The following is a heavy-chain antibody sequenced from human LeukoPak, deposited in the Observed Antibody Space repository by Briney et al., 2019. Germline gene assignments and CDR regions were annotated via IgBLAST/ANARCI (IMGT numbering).Heavy chain of an antibody. D-gene: IGHD3-10*01. CDR1: GFTVSSNY. CDR2: IYSGGST. V-gene: IGHV3-66*01. Sequence: GGSLRLSCAASGFTVSSNYMSWVRQAPGKGLEWVSVIYSGGSTYCADCVKGRFTISRDNSKNTLYLQMNSLRAEDTAVYYCAREAVWFGNWFDPWGQGTLVTVSS. CDR3: AREAVWFGNWFDP. J-gene: IGHJ5*02.